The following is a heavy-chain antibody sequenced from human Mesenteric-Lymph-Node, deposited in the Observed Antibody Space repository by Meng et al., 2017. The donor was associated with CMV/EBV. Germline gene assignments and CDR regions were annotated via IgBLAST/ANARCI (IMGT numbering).Heavy chain of an antibody. Sequence: GSLRLSCTVSGGSISSYYWSWIRQPAGKGLEWIGRIYTSGSTNYNPSLKSRVTMSVDTSKNQFSLKLSSVTAADTAVYCCARVGDYTYGMDVWGQGTTVTVSS. CDR1: GGSISSYY. V-gene: IGHV4-4*07. J-gene: IGHJ6*02. CDR3: ARVGDYTYGMDV. CDR2: IYTSGST.